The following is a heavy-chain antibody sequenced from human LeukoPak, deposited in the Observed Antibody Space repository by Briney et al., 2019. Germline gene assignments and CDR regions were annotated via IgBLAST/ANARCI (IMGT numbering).Heavy chain of an antibody. Sequence: PSETLSLTCTVSGGSISSYYWSWIRQPAGKGLEWIGRIYTSGSTNYNPSLKSRVTMSVDTSKNQFSLKLSSVTAADTAVYYCARDRQSYQRRWFDTWGQGTLVTVSS. CDR3: ARDRQSYQRRWFDT. CDR2: IYTSGST. D-gene: IGHD3-16*01. J-gene: IGHJ5*02. V-gene: IGHV4-4*07. CDR1: GGSISSYY.